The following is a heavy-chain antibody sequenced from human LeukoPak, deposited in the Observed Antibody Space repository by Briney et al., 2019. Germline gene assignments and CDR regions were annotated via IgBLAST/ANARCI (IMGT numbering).Heavy chain of an antibody. D-gene: IGHD3-10*01. CDR3: ARGGSGSS. CDR1: GFMFSNYW. Sequence: PGGSLRLSCAASGFMFSNYWMNWVRQAPGKGPEWVATIKEDGGEKYYVDSVKGRFTISRDNAKNSLSLQMTTLRVEDTAVYYCARGGSGSSWGQGTLVTVSS. CDR2: IKEDGGEK. J-gene: IGHJ5*02. V-gene: IGHV3-7*04.